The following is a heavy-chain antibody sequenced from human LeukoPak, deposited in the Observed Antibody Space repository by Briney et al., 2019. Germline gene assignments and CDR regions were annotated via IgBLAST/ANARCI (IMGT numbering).Heavy chain of an antibody. V-gene: IGHV1-2*02. Sequence: ASVKVSCKASGYTFTSYYMHWVRQAPGQGLEWMGWINPNSGGTNYAQKFQGRVTMARDTSISTAYMELSRLRSDDTAVYYCARDPYSVLRGIDYWGQGTLVTVSS. CDR1: GYTFTSYY. D-gene: IGHD2/OR15-2a*01. CDR3: ARDPYSVLRGIDY. CDR2: INPNSGGT. J-gene: IGHJ4*02.